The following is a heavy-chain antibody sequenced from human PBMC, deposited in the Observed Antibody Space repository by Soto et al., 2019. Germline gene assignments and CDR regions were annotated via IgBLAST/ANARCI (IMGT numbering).Heavy chain of an antibody. D-gene: IGHD1-1*01. CDR3: ARVGTWFMGTFGGMDV. CDR2: IYSGGST. CDR1: GFTVSSNY. J-gene: IGHJ6*02. Sequence: PGGSLRLSCAASGFTVSSNYMSWVRQAPGKGLEWVSVIYSGGSTYYADSVKGRFTISRHNSKNTLYLQMNSLRAEDTAVYYCARVGTWFMGTFGGMDVWGQGTTVTVSS. V-gene: IGHV3-53*04.